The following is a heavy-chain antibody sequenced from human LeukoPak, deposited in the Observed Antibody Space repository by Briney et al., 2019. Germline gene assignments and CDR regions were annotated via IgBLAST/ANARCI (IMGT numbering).Heavy chain of an antibody. CDR2: INPNSGGA. CDR3: AGAYSSGLRPPGDY. Sequence: ASVKVSCKASGYTFTGYYMHWVRQAPGQGLEWMGRINPNSGGANYAQKFQGRVTMTRDTSISTAYMELSRLRSDDTAVYYCAGAYSSGLRPPGDYWGQGTLVTVSS. CDR1: GYTFTGYY. J-gene: IGHJ4*02. V-gene: IGHV1-2*06. D-gene: IGHD6-19*01.